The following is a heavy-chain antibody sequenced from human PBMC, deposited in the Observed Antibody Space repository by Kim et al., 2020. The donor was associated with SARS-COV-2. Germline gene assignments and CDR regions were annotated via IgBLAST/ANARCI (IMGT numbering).Heavy chain of an antibody. Sequence: GGSLRLSCAASGFTFDDYAMHWVRQAPGKGLEWVSGISWNSGSIGYADSVKGRFTISRDNAKNSLYLQMNSLRAEDTALYYCAIRGLRWQSPFDYWGQGTLVTVSS. CDR1: GFTFDDYA. V-gene: IGHV3-9*01. CDR2: ISWNSGSI. D-gene: IGHD4-17*01. CDR3: AIRGLRWQSPFDY. J-gene: IGHJ4*02.